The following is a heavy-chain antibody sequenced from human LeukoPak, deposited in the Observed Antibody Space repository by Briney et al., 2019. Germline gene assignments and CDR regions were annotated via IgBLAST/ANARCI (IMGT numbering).Heavy chain of an antibody. CDR1: GVAITSYY. V-gene: IGHV4-59*01. CDR2: IYYSVST. Sequence: SETLSLTCTVSGVAITSYYWGCSRQPPRKGLEWSWAIYYSVSTNYNPSLKSRVTISVDTSKNQFSLKLSSVTAADKALYYCAREHGYRYDYWGQGKLVPVS. D-gene: IGHD5-18*01. CDR3: AREHGYRYDY. J-gene: IGHJ4*02.